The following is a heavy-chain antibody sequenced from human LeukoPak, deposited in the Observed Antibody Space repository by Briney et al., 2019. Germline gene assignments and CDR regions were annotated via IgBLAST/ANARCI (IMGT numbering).Heavy chain of an antibody. D-gene: IGHD3-22*01. J-gene: IGHJ4*02. CDR2: INANNGDT. CDR3: ARVIRKDSRGYFYGDY. Sequence: ASVKVSCKTSGYTFTRSGISWVRQAPGQGLEWMGWINANNGDTNYAQKFQGRVTMTTDTSTSTAYMDLRSVRSDDTAVYYCARVIRKDSRGYFYGDYWGQGTLVTVSS. CDR1: GYTFTRSG. V-gene: IGHV1-18*01.